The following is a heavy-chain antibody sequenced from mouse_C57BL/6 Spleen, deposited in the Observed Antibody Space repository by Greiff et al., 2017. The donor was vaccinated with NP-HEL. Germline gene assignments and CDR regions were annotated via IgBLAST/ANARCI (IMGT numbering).Heavy chain of an antibody. CDR1: AANLKKKT. CDR3: ARRGAYYYGSSYRYFDV. D-gene: IGHD1-1*01. V-gene: IGHV1-52*01. Sequence: QVQLQQPGAELVRPGSSVKLSSTPPAANLKKKTPKKKTKKTKPGLEWIGNIDPSDSETPYNQKFKEKATLTVDKSSSTAYMQLSSLTSEDSAVYYCARRGAYYYGSSYRYFDVWGTGTTVTVSS. J-gene: IGHJ1*03. CDR2: IDPSDSET.